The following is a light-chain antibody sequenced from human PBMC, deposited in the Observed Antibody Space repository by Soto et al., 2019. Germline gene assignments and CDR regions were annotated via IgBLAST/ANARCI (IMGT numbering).Light chain of an antibody. CDR3: QQFDNLFT. V-gene: IGKV3D-20*01. Sequence: EIVLTQSPATLSFSPGERATLSCGASQRLNKNYLAWYQQKPGLAPRLLISDASTRAAGIPDRFSGSGSGTDFPLTISRLEPEDFAVYFCQQFDNLFTFGEGTKVEIK. CDR1: QRLNKNY. CDR2: DAS. J-gene: IGKJ4*01.